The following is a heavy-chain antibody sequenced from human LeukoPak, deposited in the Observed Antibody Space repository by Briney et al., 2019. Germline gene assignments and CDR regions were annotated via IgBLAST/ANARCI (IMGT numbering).Heavy chain of an antibody. CDR3: ARLVATATGGFEGMDV. Sequence: GESLKISCKGSGYSFTSYWIGWVRQMPGKGLEWMGIIYPGDSDTRYSPSFQGQVTISADKSISTAYLQWSSLKASDTAMYCCARLVATATGGFEGMDVWGQGTTVTVSS. D-gene: IGHD2-15*01. V-gene: IGHV5-51*01. J-gene: IGHJ6*02. CDR2: IYPGDSDT. CDR1: GYSFTSYW.